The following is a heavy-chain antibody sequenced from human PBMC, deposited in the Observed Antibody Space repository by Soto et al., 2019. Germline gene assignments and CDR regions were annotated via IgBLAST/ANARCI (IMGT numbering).Heavy chain of an antibody. J-gene: IGHJ6*02. CDR1: GFTFSSYS. CDR2: ISSSSSYI. Sequence: GGSLRLSCAASGFTFSSYSMNWVRQAPGKGLEWVSSISSSSSYIYYADSVKGRFTISRDNAKNSLYLQMNSLRAEDTAVYYCARDGCSSTSCYYYGMDVWGQGTTVTVSS. D-gene: IGHD2-2*01. V-gene: IGHV3-21*01. CDR3: ARDGCSSTSCYYYGMDV.